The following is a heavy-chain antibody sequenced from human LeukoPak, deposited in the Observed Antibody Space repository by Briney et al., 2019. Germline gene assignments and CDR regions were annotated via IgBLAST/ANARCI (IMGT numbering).Heavy chain of an antibody. CDR3: ARDLDSPADYYDSSGYVEGDY. CDR2: IIPIFGTA. Sequence: SVKVSCKASGGTFSSYAISWVRQAPGQGLEWMGGIIPIFGTANYAQKFQGRVTITADKSTSTAYMELSSLRSEDTAVYYCARDLDSPADYYDSSGYVEGDYWGQGTLVTVSS. V-gene: IGHV1-69*06. CDR1: GGTFSSYA. D-gene: IGHD3-22*01. J-gene: IGHJ4*02.